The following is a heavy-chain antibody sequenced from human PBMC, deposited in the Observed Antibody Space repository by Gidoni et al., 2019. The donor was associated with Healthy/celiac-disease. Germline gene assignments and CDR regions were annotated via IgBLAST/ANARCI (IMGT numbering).Heavy chain of an antibody. J-gene: IGHJ6*04. CDR3: ARGRVVVAATYYYYGMDV. D-gene: IGHD2-15*01. V-gene: IGHV4-34*01. CDR1: GGSFSGYY. CDR2: INHSGST. Sequence: QVQLQQWGAGLLKPSETLSLTCAVYGGSFSGYYWSWIRHPPGKGLEWIGEINHSGSTNYNPSLKSRVTISVDTSKNQFSLKLSSVTAADTAVYYCARGRVVVAATYYYYGMDVWGKGTTVTVSS.